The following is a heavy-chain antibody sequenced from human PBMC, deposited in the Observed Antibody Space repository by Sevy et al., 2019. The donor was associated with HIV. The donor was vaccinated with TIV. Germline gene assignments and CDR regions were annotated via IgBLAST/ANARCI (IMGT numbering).Heavy chain of an antibody. Sequence: ASVKVSCKASGYTFTGYYMHWVRQAPGQGLEWMGRINPNSGGTNYAQKFQGRVTMTRDTSNSTAYMVLSRLRSDETAEYYCARDAPTTVTYYYYYGMDVWGQGTTVTVSS. D-gene: IGHD4-17*01. V-gene: IGHV1-2*06. CDR3: ARDAPTTVTYYYYYGMDV. CDR1: GYTFTGYY. J-gene: IGHJ6*02. CDR2: INPNSGGT.